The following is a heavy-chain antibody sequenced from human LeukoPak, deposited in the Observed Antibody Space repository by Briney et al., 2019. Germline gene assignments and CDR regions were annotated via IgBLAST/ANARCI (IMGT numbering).Heavy chain of an antibody. V-gene: IGHV4-34*01. CDR2: INHNGYT. D-gene: IGHD7-27*01. CDR3: ARAGTGDRSAVFDY. J-gene: IGHJ4*02. Sequence: SGTLSLTCAVYGGPFSGYYWNWIRQPPGKGLEWIGEINHNGYTNYNPPLESRVTISVDTSKNQFSLKVYSLTAADTAVYFCARAGTGDRSAVFDYWGQEILVTVSS. CDR1: GGPFSGYY.